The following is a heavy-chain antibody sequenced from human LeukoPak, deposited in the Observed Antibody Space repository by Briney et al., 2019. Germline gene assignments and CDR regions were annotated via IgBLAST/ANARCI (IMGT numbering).Heavy chain of an antibody. D-gene: IGHD1-26*01. V-gene: IGHV3-23*01. J-gene: IGHJ4*02. CDR3: AKGGGSVD. Sequence: GGSLRLSCAASGFTFSSYSMNWVRQAPGKGLEWVSIISSSGGSTYYADSVKGRFTISRDNSKNTLYLQMNSLRAEDTAVYYCAKGGGSVDWGQGTLVTVSS. CDR1: GFTFSSYS. CDR2: ISSSGGST.